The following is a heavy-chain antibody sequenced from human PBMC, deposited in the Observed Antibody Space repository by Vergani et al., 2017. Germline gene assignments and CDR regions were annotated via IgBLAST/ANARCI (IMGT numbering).Heavy chain of an antibody. CDR2: INPNSGGT. Sequence: QVQLVQSGAEVKKPGASVKVSCKASGYTFTGYYMHWVRQAPGQGLEWMGWINPNSGGTNYAQKFQGRVTMTRDTSISTAYMEPSRLRSDDTAVYYCARNNPQGLWFKGFDYWGQGTLVTVSS. J-gene: IGHJ4*02. D-gene: IGHD3-10*01. V-gene: IGHV1-2*02. CDR1: GYTFTGYY. CDR3: ARNNPQGLWFKGFDY.